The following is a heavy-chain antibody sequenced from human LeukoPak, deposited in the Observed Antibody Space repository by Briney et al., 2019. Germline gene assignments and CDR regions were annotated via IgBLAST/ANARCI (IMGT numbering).Heavy chain of an antibody. Sequence: GGSLRLSCSASGFTFSTYWMSWVRQAPGKGLEWVANMKRDGSEIYYVDSVRGRFTISRDNAKNSLYLQMNSLRAEDTAVYYCARAPAGVGTFDYWGQGTLVTVSS. CDR1: GFTFSTYW. D-gene: IGHD7-27*01. CDR2: MKRDGSEI. J-gene: IGHJ4*02. CDR3: ARAPAGVGTFDY. V-gene: IGHV3-7*01.